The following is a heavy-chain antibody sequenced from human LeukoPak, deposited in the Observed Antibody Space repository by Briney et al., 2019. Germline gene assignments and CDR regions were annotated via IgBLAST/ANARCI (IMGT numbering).Heavy chain of an antibody. CDR3: ASFSERYSSGWPLDY. Sequence: GGSLRLSCSASGFTFSSYAMHWVRQAPGKGLEYVSAISSNGGSTYYADSVKGRFTISRDNSKNTLYLQMSSLRAEDTAVYYCASFSERYSSGWPLDYWGQGTLVTVSS. D-gene: IGHD6-19*01. J-gene: IGHJ4*02. CDR2: ISSNGGST. V-gene: IGHV3-64D*06. CDR1: GFTFSSYA.